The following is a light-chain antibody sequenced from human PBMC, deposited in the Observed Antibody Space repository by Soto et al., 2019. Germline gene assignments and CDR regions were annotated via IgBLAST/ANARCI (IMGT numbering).Light chain of an antibody. Sequence: EMVMTQSPATLSVSPGERVTLSCRASQSVSSYLAWYQQKPGQPPRLLIYVASTRAAGIPARFSGSGSGTELTLTISSLQSEDFALYYCQQYKDWRPRFGQGTKVEIK. J-gene: IGKJ1*01. V-gene: IGKV3-15*01. CDR1: QSVSSY. CDR3: QQYKDWRPR. CDR2: VAS.